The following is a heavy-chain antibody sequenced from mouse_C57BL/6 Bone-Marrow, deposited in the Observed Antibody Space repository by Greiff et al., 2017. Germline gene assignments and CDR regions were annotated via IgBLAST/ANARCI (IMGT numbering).Heavy chain of an antibody. V-gene: IGHV5-15*01. CDR3: ARRGLRQGGFDY. D-gene: IGHD2-4*01. CDR1: GFTFSDYG. Sequence: EVKLMESGGGLVQPGGSLKLSCAASGFTFSDYGMAWVRQAPRKGPEWVAFISNLAYSIYYADTVTGRFTISRENAKNTLYLEMSSLRSEDTAMYYCARRGLRQGGFDYWGQGTTLTVSS. CDR2: ISNLAYSI. J-gene: IGHJ2*01.